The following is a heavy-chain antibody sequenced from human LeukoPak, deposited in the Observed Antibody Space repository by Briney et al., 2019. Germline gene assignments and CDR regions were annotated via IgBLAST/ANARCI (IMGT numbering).Heavy chain of an antibody. V-gene: IGHV4-59*08. CDR1: GGSISSYY. J-gene: IGHJ4*02. D-gene: IGHD6-13*01. CDR2: IYYSGST. CDR3: ARSPRGSSSWYDY. Sequence: SETLSLTCTVSGGSISSYYWSWIRQPPGKGLEWIGYIYYSGSTNYNPSLKSRVTISVDTSKNQFSLKLSSVTAADTAVYYCARSPRGSSSWYDYWGQGTLVTVSS.